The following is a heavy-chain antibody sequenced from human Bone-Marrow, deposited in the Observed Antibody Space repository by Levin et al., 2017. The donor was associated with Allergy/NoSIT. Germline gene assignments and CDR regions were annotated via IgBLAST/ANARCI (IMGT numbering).Heavy chain of an antibody. V-gene: IGHV4-39*01. CDR1: GDSMRRGGYY. CDR3: VRHILKEDLGNFFDL. CDR2: VYYTGNL. Sequence: SQTLSLTCTVSGDSMRRGGYYWGWIRQPPGKGLEWLGSVYYTGNLYDNASLRGRVSISLDTSKNQFSLTLSSVTAADTALYFCVRHILKEDLGNFFDLWGQGSLVTVSS. J-gene: IGHJ5*02. D-gene: IGHD1-26*01.